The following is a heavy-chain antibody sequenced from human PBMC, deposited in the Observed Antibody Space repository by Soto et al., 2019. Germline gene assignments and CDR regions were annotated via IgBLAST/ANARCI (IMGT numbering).Heavy chain of an antibody. CDR1: GFTFSSYA. CDR2: ISGSGGST. Sequence: GGSLRLSCAASGFTFSSYAVSWVRQAPGKGLEWVSAISGSGGSTYYADSVKGRFTISRDNSKNTLYLQMNSLRAEDTAVYYCAILGQVRGVKRKFDYWGQGTLVTVSS. D-gene: IGHD3-10*01. CDR3: AILGQVRGVKRKFDY. J-gene: IGHJ4*02. V-gene: IGHV3-23*01.